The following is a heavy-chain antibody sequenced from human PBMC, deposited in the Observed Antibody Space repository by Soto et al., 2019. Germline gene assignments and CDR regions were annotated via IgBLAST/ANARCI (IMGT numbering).Heavy chain of an antibody. CDR3: ARDRAVDGSGSYYNGRAPDY. CDR1: GYTFTSYG. V-gene: IGHV1-18*01. D-gene: IGHD3-10*01. CDR2: ISAYNGNT. Sequence: ASVKVSCKASGYTFTSYGISWVRQAPGQGLEWMGWISAYNGNTNYAQKLQGRVTMTTDTSTSTAYMELRSLRSDDTAVYYCARDRAVDGSGSYYNGRAPDYWGQGTLVTVSS. J-gene: IGHJ4*02.